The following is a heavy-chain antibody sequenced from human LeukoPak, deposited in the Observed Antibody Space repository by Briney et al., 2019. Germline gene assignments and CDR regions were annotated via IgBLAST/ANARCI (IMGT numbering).Heavy chain of an antibody. J-gene: IGHJ4*02. D-gene: IGHD3-16*01. Sequence: SETLSLTCTVSGGSISSYYWSWIRQPAGKGPEGIGRIYTSGSTNYNPSLKSRVTMSVDTSKNQFSLKLSSVTAADTAVYYCAREAYDYVWGSYQLDYWGQGTLVTVSS. CDR3: AREAYDYVWGSYQLDY. CDR1: GGSISSYY. CDR2: IYTSGST. V-gene: IGHV4-4*07.